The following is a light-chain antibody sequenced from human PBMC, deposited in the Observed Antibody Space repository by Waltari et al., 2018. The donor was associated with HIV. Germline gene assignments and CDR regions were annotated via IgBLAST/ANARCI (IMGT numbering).Light chain of an antibody. CDR3: AAWDDSVSGWA. Sequence: QSVLTQAPSASGTPGQRVTLSCSGTGSNVGVNFVSWYQQLPGMAPKLLIYSNKERPSRVPDRVSGSKSGTSASLAISGLRSEDEAVYFCAAWDDSVSGWAFGEGTKVTVL. CDR1: GSNVGVNF. J-gene: IGLJ2*01. V-gene: IGLV1-47*01. CDR2: SNK.